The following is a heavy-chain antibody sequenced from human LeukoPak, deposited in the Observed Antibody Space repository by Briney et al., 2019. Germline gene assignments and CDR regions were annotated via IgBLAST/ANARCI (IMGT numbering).Heavy chain of an antibody. CDR1: GGSFRGYF. D-gene: IGHD3-10*01. J-gene: IGHJ4*02. V-gene: IGHV4-34*01. Sequence: SETLSLTCADYGGSFRGYFWSWIRQPPGKGLEWIGEINHSASTNYNPSLKSRVTISLDTSKNQFSLRLSSVTAADTAVYYCARDRDGVFDYWGEGTLVTVSA. CDR3: ARDRDGVFDY. CDR2: INHSAST.